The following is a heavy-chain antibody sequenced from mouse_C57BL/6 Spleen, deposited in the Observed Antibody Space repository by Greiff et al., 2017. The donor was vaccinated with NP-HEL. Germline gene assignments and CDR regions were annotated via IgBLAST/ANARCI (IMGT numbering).Heavy chain of an antibody. CDR3: AIDGRCMDY. V-gene: IGHV1-20*01. J-gene: IGHJ4*01. CDR1: GYSFTGYF. Sequence: EVQLQESGPELVKPGDSVKISCKASGYSFTGYFMNWVMQSPGKSLEWIGRINPYNGDTFYNQKFKGKATLTVDKSSSTAHMKLRSLTSEESAVDYCAIDGRCMDYWGQGTSVTVSS. CDR2: INPYNGDT. D-gene: IGHD1-1*01.